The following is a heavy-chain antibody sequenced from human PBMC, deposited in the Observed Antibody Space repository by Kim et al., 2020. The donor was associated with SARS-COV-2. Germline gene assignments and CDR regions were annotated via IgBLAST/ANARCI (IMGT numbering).Heavy chain of an antibody. J-gene: IGHJ4*02. V-gene: IGHV3-30*04. CDR3: ARVLHFRAQLLDY. Sequence: GGSLRLSCAASGFTFSSYAMHWVRQAPGKGLEWVAVISYDGSNKYYADSVKGRFTISRDNSKNTLYLQMNSLRAEDTAVYYCARVLHFRAQLLDYWGQGTLVTVSS. D-gene: IGHD3-10*01. CDR1: GFTFSSYA. CDR2: ISYDGSNK.